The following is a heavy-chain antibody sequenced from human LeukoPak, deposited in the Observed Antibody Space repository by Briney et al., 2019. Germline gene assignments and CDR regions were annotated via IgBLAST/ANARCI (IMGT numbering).Heavy chain of an antibody. J-gene: IGHJ4*02. CDR2: ISWNSEKR. D-gene: IGHD2-21*01. V-gene: IGHV3-9*01. Sequence: PGGSLRLSCTASGFNFDDKTMHWVRQSPGKGLEWVSGISWNSEKRDYADFVKGRFTISRDNAKNSLYLQMSSLRTEDTALYYCAKDVVAIFTGAFFDSWGQGTQVTVSS. CDR1: GFNFDDKT. CDR3: AKDVVAIFTGAFFDS.